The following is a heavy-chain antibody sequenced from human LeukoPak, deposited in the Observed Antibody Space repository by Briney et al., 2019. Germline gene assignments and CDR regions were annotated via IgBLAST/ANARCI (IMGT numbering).Heavy chain of an antibody. Sequence: SSETLSLTCTVSGGSISSYYWSWIRQPPGKGLEWIGYIYYTGSTNYNPSLKSRVTMSADTSKSQFSLKLSSVTAADTAVYYCARDLGRGDYGDYEGIDPWGQGTLVTVSS. CDR2: IYYTGST. D-gene: IGHD4-17*01. V-gene: IGHV4-59*01. J-gene: IGHJ5*02. CDR1: GGSISSYY. CDR3: ARDLGRGDYGDYEGIDP.